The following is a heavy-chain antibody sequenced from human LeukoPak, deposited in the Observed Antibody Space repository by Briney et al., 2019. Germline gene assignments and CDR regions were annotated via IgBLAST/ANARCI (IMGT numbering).Heavy chain of an antibody. CDR3: ASDILTGADAFDF. J-gene: IGHJ3*01. V-gene: IGHV1-46*01. CDR1: GYTFTNYY. D-gene: IGHD3-9*01. Sequence: GASVKVSCKASGYTFTNYYIHWVRQAPGQGLEWMGIINPSGGSTTYAQNFQGRVSMTRDTSTTTVYMELRSLRSEDTAVYYCASDILTGADAFDFWSQGTMVTVSS. CDR2: INPSGGST.